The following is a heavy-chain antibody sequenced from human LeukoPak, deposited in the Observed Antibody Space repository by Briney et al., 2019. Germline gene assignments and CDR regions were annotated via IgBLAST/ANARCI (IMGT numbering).Heavy chain of an antibody. V-gene: IGHV1-2*02. CDR2: INPNSGGT. J-gene: IGHJ3*02. CDR3: ARGRFLEWLLSMGDAFDI. CDR1: GYTFTGYY. Sequence: ASVKVSCKASGYTFTGYYMHWVRQAPGQGLEWMGWINPNSGGTNYAQKFQGRVTMTRDTSNSTAYMELSRLRSDDTAVYYCARGRFLEWLLSMGDAFDIWGQGTMVTVSS. D-gene: IGHD3-3*01.